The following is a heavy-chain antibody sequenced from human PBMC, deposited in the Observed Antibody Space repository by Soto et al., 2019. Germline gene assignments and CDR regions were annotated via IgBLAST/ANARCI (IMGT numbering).Heavy chain of an antibody. CDR3: GIEPVAGIWFDP. J-gene: IGHJ5*02. D-gene: IGHD6-19*01. CDR2: INSYNGNT. Sequence: QVQLVQSGAEVKKPGASVKVSCKDSGYTFTSYGISWVRQAPGQGLEWMGWINSYNGNTNYAQKIQGRVTMTTDTATSTAYMELSSLRSDDTAVYYCGIEPVAGIWFDPWGQGTLVTVSS. V-gene: IGHV1-18*01. CDR1: GYTFTSYG.